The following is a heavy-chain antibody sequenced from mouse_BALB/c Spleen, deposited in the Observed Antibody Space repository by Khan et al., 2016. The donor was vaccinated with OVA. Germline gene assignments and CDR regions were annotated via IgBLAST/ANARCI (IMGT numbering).Heavy chain of an antibody. Sequence: EVQLQESGPGLVKPSQSLSLTCTVTGYSITSGYGWNWIRQFPGNKLEWMGYISYSGSTNYNPSLKSRISIHRDQSKKQFFQQLNSVTTEDTATYDCARTARIKYWGQGTTLTVSS. D-gene: IGHD1-2*01. J-gene: IGHJ2*01. CDR3: ARTARIKY. CDR1: GYSITSGYG. V-gene: IGHV3-2*02. CDR2: ISYSGST.